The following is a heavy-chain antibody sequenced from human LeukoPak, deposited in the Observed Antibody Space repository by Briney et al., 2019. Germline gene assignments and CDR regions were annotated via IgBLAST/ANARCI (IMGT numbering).Heavy chain of an antibody. CDR1: GYTFTAYG. D-gene: IGHD3-3*01. J-gene: IGHJ2*01. CDR2: ISPYTGDT. CDR3: GRDQGSRHYPRYFDL. V-gene: IGHV1-18*01. Sequence: ASVKVSCKASGYTFTAYGISWLRQAPGQRPEWLEWISPYTGDTKYAEALGGRLTVTRDTSTTTVFMQLRSLRSDDTALYFCGRDQGSRHYPRYFDLWGRGTLVTVAS.